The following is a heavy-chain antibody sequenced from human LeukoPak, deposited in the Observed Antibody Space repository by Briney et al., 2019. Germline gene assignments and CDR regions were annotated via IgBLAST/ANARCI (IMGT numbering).Heavy chain of an antibody. J-gene: IGHJ6*02. D-gene: IGHD2-2*02. CDR3: ATAPILRGEGGEHYKYGMDV. V-gene: IGHV4-4*02. Sequence: SGTLSLTCAVSVGSINSGNWWSWVRRSPGKGLEWIGEIYHNGTPNYNPSLKSRVTISADTFKNHFSLKMTSVTAADTAVYYCATAPILRGEGGEHYKYGMDVWGQGTTVIVSS. CDR1: VGSINSGNW. CDR2: IYHNGTP.